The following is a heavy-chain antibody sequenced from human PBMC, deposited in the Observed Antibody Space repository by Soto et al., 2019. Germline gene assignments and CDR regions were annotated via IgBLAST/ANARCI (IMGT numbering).Heavy chain of an antibody. CDR3: AREPSFSQWELPGGGHCVS. V-gene: IGHV3-21*02. D-gene: IGHD1-26*01. CDR2: ISSGGNYI. Sequence: EVQLVESGGGLVRPGGSLRLSCAASGFALRAFSMSWVRQAPGQGLEWVSSISSGGNYINYADAVEGRFTISGDNTKNSLYLQMSSLRTEDTAVDFCAREPSFSQWELPGGGHCVSWGQGDLVNVAS. CDR1: GFALRAFS. J-gene: IGHJ5*02.